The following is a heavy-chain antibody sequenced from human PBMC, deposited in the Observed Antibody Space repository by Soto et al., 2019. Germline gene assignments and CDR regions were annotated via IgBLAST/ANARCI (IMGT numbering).Heavy chain of an antibody. Sequence: GESLTTSCQGSGYSFTSYWISWVLQMPGKGLEWMGRIDPSDSYTNYSPSFQGHVTISADKSISTAYLQWSSLKASDTAMYSCARHLVGSVFSIWGQGTMVTVSS. D-gene: IGHD2-15*01. CDR1: GYSFTSYW. J-gene: IGHJ3*02. CDR3: ARHLVGSVFSI. CDR2: IDPSDSYT. V-gene: IGHV5-10-1*01.